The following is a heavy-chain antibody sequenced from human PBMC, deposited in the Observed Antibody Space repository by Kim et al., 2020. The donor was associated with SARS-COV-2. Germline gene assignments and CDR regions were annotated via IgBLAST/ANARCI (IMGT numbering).Heavy chain of an antibody. D-gene: IGHD2-15*01. CDR3: ARGGKGYCSGGSCYLPPLLPFYYYGMDV. CDR1: GYTFTSYA. V-gene: IGHV1-3*01. CDR2: INAGNGNT. Sequence: ASVKVSCKASGYTFTSYAMHWVRQAPGQRLEWMGWINAGNGNTKYSQKFQGRVTITRDTSASTAYMELSSLRSEDTAVYYCARGGKGYCSGGSCYLPPLLPFYYYGMDVWGQGTTVTVSS. J-gene: IGHJ6*02.